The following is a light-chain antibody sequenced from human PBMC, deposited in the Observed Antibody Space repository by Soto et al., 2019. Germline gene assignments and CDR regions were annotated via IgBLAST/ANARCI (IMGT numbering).Light chain of an antibody. CDR2: GAS. CDR1: QSVSSN. CDR3: QQYNNWPGRT. J-gene: IGKJ1*01. Sequence: EIVMTQSPATLSVSPGERATLSCRASQSVSSNLAWYQQKPGQAPRLLIYGASTMATGIPARFSGSGPGTEFPLTISSLQSEDFAFYYGQQYNNWPGRTFGQGTKVEIK. V-gene: IGKV3-15*01.